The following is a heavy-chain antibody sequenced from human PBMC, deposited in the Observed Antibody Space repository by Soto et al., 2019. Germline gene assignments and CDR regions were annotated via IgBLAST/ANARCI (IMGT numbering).Heavy chain of an antibody. CDR2: IYYGGST. D-gene: IGHD1-26*01. V-gene: IGHV4-39*01. CDR3: ARPREGGRGAFDI. Sequence: QLQLQESGPGLVKPSETLSLTCTVSGGSISSSYYYWGWIRQPPGKGLEWIGSIYYGGSTYYNPSPKSRVTVSVDPSKNQFPLKLSSVTAADTAVYYCARPREGGRGAFDIWGQGTMVAVSS. J-gene: IGHJ3*02. CDR1: GGSISSSYYY.